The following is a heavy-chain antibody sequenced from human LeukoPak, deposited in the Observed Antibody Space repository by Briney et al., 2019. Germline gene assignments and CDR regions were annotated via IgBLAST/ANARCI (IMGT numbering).Heavy chain of an antibody. D-gene: IGHD3-10*01. J-gene: IGHJ4*02. CDR1: GYSFTSYW. CDR2: IYPGDSDT. CDR3: ARHRSGYGSGSYYNADFDY. Sequence: GESLKISCKGSGYSFTSYWIGWVRQMPGKGLEWMGIIYPGDSDTRYSPSFQVQVTISADKSISTAYLRWSSLKASDTAMYYCARHRSGYGSGSYYNADFDYWGQGTLVTVSS. V-gene: IGHV5-51*01.